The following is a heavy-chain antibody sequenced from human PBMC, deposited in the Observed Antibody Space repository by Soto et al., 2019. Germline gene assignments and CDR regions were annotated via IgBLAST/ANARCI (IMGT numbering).Heavy chain of an antibody. CDR3: AKERVKTSSFAGVIPSFDY. Sequence: GGSLRLSCAASGFTFSSDAMSWVRQAPGKGLEWVSAISGSGGSTYYADSVTGRFTISRDKSTNTLYLQMNSLRAEDTAVYYCAKERVKTSSFAGVIPSFDYWGQGTLVTVSS. V-gene: IGHV3-23*01. CDR1: GFTFSSDA. J-gene: IGHJ4*02. CDR2: ISGSGGST. D-gene: IGHD3-16*02.